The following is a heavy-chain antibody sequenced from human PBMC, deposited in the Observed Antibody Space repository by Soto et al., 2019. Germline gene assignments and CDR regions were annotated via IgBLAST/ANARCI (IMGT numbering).Heavy chain of an antibody. V-gene: IGHV5-51*01. J-gene: IGHJ4*02. CDR1: GYSFTSYW. CDR3: ARTVYYYDSSGYYDSDK. D-gene: IGHD3-22*01. Sequence: GESLQISCKGSGYSFTSYWIGWVRQMPGKGLEWMGIIYPGDSDTRYSPSFQGQVTISADKSISTAYLQWSSLKASDTAMYYCARTVYYYDSSGYYDSDKWGQGTLVTVAS. CDR2: IYPGDSDT.